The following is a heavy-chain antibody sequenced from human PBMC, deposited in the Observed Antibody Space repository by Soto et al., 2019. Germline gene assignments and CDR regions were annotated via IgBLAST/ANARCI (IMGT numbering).Heavy chain of an antibody. Sequence: EVQLVESGGGLVKPGGSLRLSCAASGFTFSSYSMNWVRQAPGKGLEWVSSISSSSSYIYYADSVKGRFTISRDNAKNSLYLQMNSLRAEDTAVYYCARDMGGSYYWYFDLWGRGTLVTVSS. CDR2: ISSSSSYI. CDR1: GFTFSSYS. CDR3: ARDMGGSYYWYFDL. J-gene: IGHJ2*01. D-gene: IGHD1-26*01. V-gene: IGHV3-21*01.